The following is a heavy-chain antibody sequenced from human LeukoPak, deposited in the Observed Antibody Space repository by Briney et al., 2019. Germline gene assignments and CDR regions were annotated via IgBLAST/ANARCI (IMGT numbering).Heavy chain of an antibody. CDR1: AYSFTTYW. D-gene: IGHD3-22*01. Sequence: GDPLKISCKGSAYSFTTYWIAWVRQMPGKGLEWMGIIYPGDSDTRYSPSFQGQVTISADKSINTAYLQWSSLKASDTAMYYCARQAYYYDSSDYYVHYFDYWGQGTLVTVSS. CDR3: ARQAYYYDSSDYYVHYFDY. V-gene: IGHV5-51*01. CDR2: IYPGDSDT. J-gene: IGHJ4*02.